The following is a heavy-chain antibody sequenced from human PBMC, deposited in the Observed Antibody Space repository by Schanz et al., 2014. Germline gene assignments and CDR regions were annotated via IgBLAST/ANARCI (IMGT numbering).Heavy chain of an antibody. D-gene: IGHD3-9*01. CDR3: AKQSQCDILTVTRD. V-gene: IGHV3-23*01. CDR2: LSGSGGST. J-gene: IGHJ1*01. CDR1: GFTFSSYA. Sequence: EVQLLESGGGLVQPGGSLRLSCAASGFTFSSYAMSWVRQAPGKGLEWVSALSGSGGSTYYGDSVKGRFTISRDNSKNTLYLPMNSLRAEETAVYYCAKQSQCDILTVTRDWGQGTLVTVSS.